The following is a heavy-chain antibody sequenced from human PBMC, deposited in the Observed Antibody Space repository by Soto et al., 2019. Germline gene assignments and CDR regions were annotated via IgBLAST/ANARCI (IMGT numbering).Heavy chain of an antibody. J-gene: IGHJ4*02. CDR3: AREAFHYYATTGFYSDY. D-gene: IGHD3-10*01. CDR1: NFSISNGYY. V-gene: IGHV4-38-2*02. CDR2: MYHRGIA. Sequence: ETLPFNCAVSNFSISNGYYWSWIGHPPGRGLEWLGSMYHRGIAYYNPSLAGRVSISIDTSKNQFSLSLTSVTAADTAVYFCAREAFHYYATTGFYSDYWGRGTLVTVSS.